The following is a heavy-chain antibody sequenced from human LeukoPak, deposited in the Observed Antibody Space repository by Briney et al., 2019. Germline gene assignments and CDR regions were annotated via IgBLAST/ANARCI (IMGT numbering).Heavy chain of an antibody. CDR1: GFTFSSYA. V-gene: IGHV3-23*01. Sequence: GGSLRLSCAASGFTFSSYAMSWVRQAPGKGLEWVSAISGSGGGIYYADSVKGRFTISRDNSKNTLYLQMNSLRAEDTAVYYCAKASRRSTMIVNYWGQGTLVTVSS. CDR3: AKASRRSTMIVNY. CDR2: ISGSGGGI. J-gene: IGHJ4*02. D-gene: IGHD3-22*01.